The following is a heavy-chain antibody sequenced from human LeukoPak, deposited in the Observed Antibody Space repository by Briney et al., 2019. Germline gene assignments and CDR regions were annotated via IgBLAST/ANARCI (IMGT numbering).Heavy chain of an antibody. J-gene: IGHJ6*03. CDR3: ARTTEAHSWRTRYYDYYMDV. D-gene: IGHD6-13*01. CDR1: GGSISSYY. Sequence: SETLSLTCTVSGGSISSYYWSWIRQPPGKGLEWIGYIYYSGSTNYNPSLKSRVSISVDTSKNQFSLKLSSVTAADAAVYYCARTTEAHSWRTRYYDYYMDVWGKGTTVTVSS. V-gene: IGHV4-59*01. CDR2: IYYSGST.